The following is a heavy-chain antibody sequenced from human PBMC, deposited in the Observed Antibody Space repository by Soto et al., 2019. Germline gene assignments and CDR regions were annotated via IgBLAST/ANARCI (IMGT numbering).Heavy chain of an antibody. V-gene: IGHV4-4*02. D-gene: IGHD3-22*01. Sequence: NPSETLSLTCAVSGDSITGDNWWSWVRQPPGKGLEWIGEIHHSGATNYNPSLKSRVTISVDKSKNQFSLKLNSVTAADTAMFYCARRSYYDSSGYYGFAFDIWGQGTMVTVSS. CDR1: GDSITGDNW. J-gene: IGHJ3*02. CDR2: IHHSGAT. CDR3: ARRSYYDSSGYYGFAFDI.